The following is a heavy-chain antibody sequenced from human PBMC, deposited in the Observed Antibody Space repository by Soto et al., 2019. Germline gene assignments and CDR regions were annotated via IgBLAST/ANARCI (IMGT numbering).Heavy chain of an antibody. CDR1: GDSISSGSYY. Sequence: SETLSLTCTVSGDSISSGSYYWNWIRQHPGKGLEWIGYMYYSGSTYYNPSLKSRITISRDTSKNQFSLRLSSVTAADTAMYYCARDTPDVGRTGFDPWGQGILVTVSA. CDR2: MYYSGST. J-gene: IGHJ5*02. CDR3: ARDTPDVGRTGFDP. D-gene: IGHD1-26*01. V-gene: IGHV4-31*03.